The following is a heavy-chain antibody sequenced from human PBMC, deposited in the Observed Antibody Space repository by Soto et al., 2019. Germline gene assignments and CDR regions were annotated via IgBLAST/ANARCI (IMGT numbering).Heavy chain of an antibody. D-gene: IGHD3-3*01. J-gene: IGHJ6*02. CDR1: GYTFTSYA. V-gene: IGHV1-3*01. Sequence: ASVKVSCKASGYTFTSYAMHWVRQAPGQRLEWMGWINAGNGNTKYSQKFQGRVTITRDTSASTAYMELSSLRSEDTAVYYCARDGYEYYDFWSGYYPLGYYYGMDVWGQGTTVTVSS. CDR3: ARDGYEYYDFWSGYYPLGYYYGMDV. CDR2: INAGNGNT.